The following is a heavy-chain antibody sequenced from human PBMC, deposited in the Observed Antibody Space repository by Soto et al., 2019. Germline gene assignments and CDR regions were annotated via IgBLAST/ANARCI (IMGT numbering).Heavy chain of an antibody. CDR1: GGTFSSYT. V-gene: IGHV1-69*04. D-gene: IGHD3-22*01. J-gene: IGHJ4*02. CDR3: ARDGEGVVGPYYFDY. CDR2: IIPILGIA. Sequence: ASVKVSCKASGGTFSSYTISWVRQAPGQGLEWMGRIIPILGIANYAQKFQGRVTITADKSTSTAYMELSSLRSEDTAVYYCARDGEGVVGPYYFDYWGQGTLVTVSS.